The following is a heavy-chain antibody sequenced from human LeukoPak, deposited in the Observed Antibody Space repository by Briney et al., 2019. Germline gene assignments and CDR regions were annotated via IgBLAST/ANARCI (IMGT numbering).Heavy chain of an antibody. CDR3: ARVVVVAPYYFDY. CDR2: IYHSGST. D-gene: IGHD2-15*01. Sequence: SETLSLTCTVSGYSISSGYYWGWIRQPPGKGLEWIGSIYHSGSTYYNPSLKSRVTISVDTSKNQFSLKLSSVTAADTAVCYCARVVVVAPYYFDYWGQGTLVTVSS. J-gene: IGHJ4*02. CDR1: GYSISSGYY. V-gene: IGHV4-38-2*02.